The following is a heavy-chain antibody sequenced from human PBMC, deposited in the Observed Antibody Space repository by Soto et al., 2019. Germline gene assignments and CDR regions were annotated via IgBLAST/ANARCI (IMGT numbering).Heavy chain of an antibody. CDR1: GYTFTSYP. CDR2: INAGNGNT. Sequence: QVQLVQSGAEVKKPGASVKVSCKASGYTFTSYPIHWVRQAPGQRLEWMGWINAGNGNTKYSQSLQGRVTISRDTSESTVYVELSSLRSEDTAVYYCARVYGDYVSGSLDYWGQGTLVTVSS. V-gene: IGHV1-3*01. J-gene: IGHJ4*02. D-gene: IGHD4-17*01. CDR3: ARVYGDYVSGSLDY.